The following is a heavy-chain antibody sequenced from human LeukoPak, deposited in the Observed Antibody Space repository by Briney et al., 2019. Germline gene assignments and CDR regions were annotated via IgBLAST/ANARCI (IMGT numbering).Heavy chain of an antibody. Sequence: GGSLRLSCVVSGLTFSHHWIHWVRQAPGKGLEWVAVISYDGSNKYYADSVRGRFTISRDNSKNTLYLQMNSLRAEDTAVYYCARDDVDIAFDYWGQGTLVTVSS. CDR2: ISYDGSNK. CDR3: ARDDVDIAFDY. J-gene: IGHJ4*02. D-gene: IGHD5-12*01. CDR1: GLTFSHHW. V-gene: IGHV3-30*03.